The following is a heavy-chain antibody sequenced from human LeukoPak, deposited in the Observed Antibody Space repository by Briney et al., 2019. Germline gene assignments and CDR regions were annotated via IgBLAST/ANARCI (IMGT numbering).Heavy chain of an antibody. CDR1: GFTFSSYS. Sequence: GGSLRLSCAASGFTFSSYSMNWVRQAPGKGLEWVSSISSSSSYIYYADSVKGRFTISRDNAKNSLYLQMNSLRAEDTAVYYCARDPGSSGWYSFDYWGQGTLVTVSS. V-gene: IGHV3-21*01. CDR2: ISSSSSYI. J-gene: IGHJ4*02. CDR3: ARDPGSSGWYSFDY. D-gene: IGHD6-19*01.